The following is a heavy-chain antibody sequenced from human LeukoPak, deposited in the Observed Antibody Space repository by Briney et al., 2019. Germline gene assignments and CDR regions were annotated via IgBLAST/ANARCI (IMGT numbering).Heavy chain of an antibody. D-gene: IGHD6-13*01. V-gene: IGHV1-69*13. CDR2: IIPIFGTA. CDR1: GGTFSSYA. J-gene: IGHJ4*02. Sequence: SVKVSCKASGGTFSSYAISWVRQAPGQGLEWMGGIIPIFGTANYAQKFQGRVTITADESTSTAYMELSSLRSEHTAVYYCAILGPGIAAADKLMIFDYWGQGTLVTVSS. CDR3: AILGPGIAAADKLMIFDY.